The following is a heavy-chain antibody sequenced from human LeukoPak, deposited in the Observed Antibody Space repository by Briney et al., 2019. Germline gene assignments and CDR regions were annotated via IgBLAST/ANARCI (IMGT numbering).Heavy chain of an antibody. V-gene: IGHV4-38-2*02. Sequence: AETLSLTCTVSGYSISSGYYWGWIRQPPGKGLEWIGSIYHSGSTYYNPSLKSRVTISVDTSKNQFSLKLSSVTAADTAVYYCARVLPRRSGPGDWGPGNPGTLSP. CDR2: IYHSGST. D-gene: IGHD3-3*01. CDR1: GYSISSGYY. CDR3: ARVLPRRSGPGD. J-gene: IGHJ4*02.